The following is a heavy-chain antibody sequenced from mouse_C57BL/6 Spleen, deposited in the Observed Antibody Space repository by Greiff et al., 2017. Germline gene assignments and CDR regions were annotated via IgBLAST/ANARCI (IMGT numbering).Heavy chain of an antibody. Sequence: VQLQQPGAELVMPGASVKLSCKASGYTFTSYWMHWVKQRPGQGLEWIGEVDPSDSYTKYNQKFKGQSTLTVDKSSSTAYMQLSSLTSEDSAVYYCARGATVVATGYFDYWGQGTTLTVSS. V-gene: IGHV1-69*01. CDR1: GYTFTSYW. CDR3: ARGATVVATGYFDY. D-gene: IGHD1-1*01. CDR2: VDPSDSYT. J-gene: IGHJ2*01.